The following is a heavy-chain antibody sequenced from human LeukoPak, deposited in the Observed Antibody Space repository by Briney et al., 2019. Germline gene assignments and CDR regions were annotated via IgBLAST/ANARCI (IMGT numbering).Heavy chain of an antibody. Sequence: GGSLRLSCAASGFTFTNYGMHWVRQAPGKGLEWLAFIRFVGSYEFYADSVKGRFAISRDNSKNTLYLQMSSLRGEDTAVYYCAKDFNTPTQLWSGYYSYYMDVWGRGTTVTVSS. CDR3: AKDFNTPTQLWSGYYSYYMDV. V-gene: IGHV3-30*02. CDR1: GFTFTNYG. D-gene: IGHD1-1*01. J-gene: IGHJ6*03. CDR2: IRFVGSYE.